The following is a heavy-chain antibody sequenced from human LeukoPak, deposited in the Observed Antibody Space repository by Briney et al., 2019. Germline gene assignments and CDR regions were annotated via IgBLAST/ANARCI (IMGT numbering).Heavy chain of an antibody. D-gene: IGHD3-3*01. Sequence: SETLSLTCTVSGGSISSSSYYWGWIRQPPGKGLEWIGSIYYSGSTYYNPSLKSRVTISVDTSKNQFSLKLSSVTAADTAVHYCAGIPDWSGLIGYWGQGTLVTVSS. CDR3: AGIPDWSGLIGY. CDR1: GGSISSSSYY. J-gene: IGHJ4*02. V-gene: IGHV4-39*07. CDR2: IYYSGST.